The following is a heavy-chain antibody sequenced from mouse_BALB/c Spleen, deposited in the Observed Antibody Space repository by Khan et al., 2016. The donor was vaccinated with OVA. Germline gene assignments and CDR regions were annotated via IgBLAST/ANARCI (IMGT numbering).Heavy chain of an antibody. J-gene: IGHJ4*01. CDR2: IDPENGDT. D-gene: IGHD3-3*01. Sequence: VHVKQSGAELVRSGASVRLSCTSSDFNIKDFYIHWVKQRPEQGLEWIGWIDPENGDTEYALKFLGKATMTADTSSNTACLQLSTLPSEDTAVFYCNGGRDYAMDYWGQGTSVTGSS. CDR3: NGGRDYAMDY. CDR1: DFNIKDFY. V-gene: IGHV14-4*02.